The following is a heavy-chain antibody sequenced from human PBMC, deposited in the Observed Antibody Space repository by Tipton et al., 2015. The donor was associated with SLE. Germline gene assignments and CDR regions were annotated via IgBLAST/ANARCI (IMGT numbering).Heavy chain of an antibody. CDR3: AREGLGTSYYYYMDV. CDR2: IDSGGTT. V-gene: IGHV4-61*02. CDR1: GDSISSANYY. Sequence: LRLSCTVSGDSISSANYYWNWIRQPAGKGLEWIGRIDSGGTTNYNPSLRRRATISGDTSKNEFSLRLDSVAAADTAVYYCAREGLGTSYYYYMDVWGKGTTVTVSS. D-gene: IGHD1-26*01. J-gene: IGHJ6*03.